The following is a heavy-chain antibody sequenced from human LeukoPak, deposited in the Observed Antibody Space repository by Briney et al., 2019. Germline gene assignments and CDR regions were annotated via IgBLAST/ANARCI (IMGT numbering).Heavy chain of an antibody. Sequence: ASVKVSCKASGGTFSSYAISWVRQAPGQGLEWMGGIIPILGIANYAQKFQGRVTITADKSTSTAYMELSSLRSEDTAVYYCARDPHAHFPYCGGDCYSIGWFDPWGQGTLVTVSS. D-gene: IGHD2-21*02. CDR2: IIPILGIA. CDR1: GGTFSSYA. CDR3: ARDPHAHFPYCGGDCYSIGWFDP. J-gene: IGHJ5*02. V-gene: IGHV1-69*10.